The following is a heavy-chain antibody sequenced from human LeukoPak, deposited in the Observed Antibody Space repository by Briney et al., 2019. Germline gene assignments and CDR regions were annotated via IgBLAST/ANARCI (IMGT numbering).Heavy chain of an antibody. CDR1: GYTFSNYG. D-gene: IGHD1-26*01. Sequence: GASVKVSCKASGYTFSNYGISWVRQAPGQGLKWMGWISAYNGNTKYAQRFQGRVTMTTDTSTSTAYMELRSLISEDTAVYFCARGIVGATALMDVWGQGNTVTVSS. CDR3: ARGIVGATALMDV. V-gene: IGHV1-18*01. J-gene: IGHJ6*02. CDR2: ISAYNGNT.